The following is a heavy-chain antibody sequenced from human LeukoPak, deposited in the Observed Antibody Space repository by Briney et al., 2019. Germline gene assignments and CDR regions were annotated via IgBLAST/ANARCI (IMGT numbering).Heavy chain of an antibody. D-gene: IGHD3-22*01. J-gene: IGHJ4*02. V-gene: IGHV4-59*01. CDR3: ARGGWNKFDY. Sequence: SETLSLTCTVSGGSISSYYWSWIRQPPGKGLEWIGFIFYSGATNYNRSLKSRVTISVDTSKNQFSLKLSSVTAADTAVYYCARGGWNKFDYWGQGTLATVSS. CDR1: GGSISSYY. CDR2: IFYSGAT.